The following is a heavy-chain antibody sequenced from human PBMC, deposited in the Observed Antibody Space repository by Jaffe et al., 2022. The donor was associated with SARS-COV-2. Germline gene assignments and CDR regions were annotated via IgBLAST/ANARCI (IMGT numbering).Heavy chain of an antibody. Sequence: QVQLQQWGAGLLKPSETLSLTCAVYGGSFSGYYWSWIRQPPGKGLEWIGEINHSGSTNYNPSLKSRVTISVDTSKNQFSLKLSSVTAADTAVYYCARGDSWSPFDYWGQGTLVTVSS. V-gene: IGHV4-34*01. D-gene: IGHD3-22*01. CDR1: GGSFSGYY. CDR3: ARGDSWSPFDY. CDR2: INHSGST. J-gene: IGHJ4*02.